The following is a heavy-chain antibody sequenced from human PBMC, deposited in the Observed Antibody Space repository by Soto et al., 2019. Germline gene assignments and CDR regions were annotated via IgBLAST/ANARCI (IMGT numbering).Heavy chain of an antibody. D-gene: IGHD6-13*01. CDR3: VRPYYSSSWFPFDR. V-gene: IGHV3-11*01. Sequence: QVQLVESGGGLVKPGGSLRLSCTGPGFDFGDYYMSWIRQAPGKGLEWVSYIDSGDGTTYYTDSVKGRFTISRDNAKKTVYLQMSSLRVEDTALYYCVRPYYSSSWFPFDRWGQGTLVTVSS. J-gene: IGHJ4*02. CDR2: IDSGDGTT. CDR1: GFDFGDYY.